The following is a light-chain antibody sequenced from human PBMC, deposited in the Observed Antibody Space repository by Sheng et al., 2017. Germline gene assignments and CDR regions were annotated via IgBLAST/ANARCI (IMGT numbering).Light chain of an antibody. J-gene: IGKJ2*01. CDR2: DAS. CDR1: QDIYKY. Sequence: DIQMTQSPSSLSASVGDRVTITCQATQDIYKYLNWYQQKPGKAPKLLIYDASNLETGVPSRFSGSRSGTDFTFTISSLQPEDIATYYCQQLNSYPYTFGQGTKLEIK. V-gene: IGKV1-33*01. CDR3: QQLNSYPYT.